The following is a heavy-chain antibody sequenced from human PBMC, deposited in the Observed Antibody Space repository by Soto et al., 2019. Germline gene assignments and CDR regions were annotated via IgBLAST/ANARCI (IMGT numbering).Heavy chain of an antibody. Sequence: PSETLSLTCTVSGGSISSGGYYWSWIRQHPGKGLEWIGYIYYSGSTYYNPSLKSRVTISVDTSKNQFSLKLSSVTAADTAVYYCARGGYCSSTSCSDNDYYYYGMDVWGQGTTVTVSS. CDR1: GGSISSGGYY. D-gene: IGHD2-2*03. CDR2: IYYSGST. V-gene: IGHV4-31*03. J-gene: IGHJ6*02. CDR3: ARGGYCSSTSCSDNDYYYYGMDV.